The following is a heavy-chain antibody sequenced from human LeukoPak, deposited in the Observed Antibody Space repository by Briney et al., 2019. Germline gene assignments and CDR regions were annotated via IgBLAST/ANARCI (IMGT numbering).Heavy chain of an antibody. J-gene: IGHJ6*03. CDR2: IRYDGSNK. CDR3: AKCFPPISGYYIDV. D-gene: IGHD3-9*01. CDR1: GFTFSIYG. Sequence: GGSLRLSCAASGFTFSIYGMHWVRQAPGKGLEWVAFIRYDGSNKYYADSVKGRFTISRDNSKNTLYLQMNSLRAEDTAVYYCAKCFPPISGYYIDVWGKGTTVTVSS. V-gene: IGHV3-30*02.